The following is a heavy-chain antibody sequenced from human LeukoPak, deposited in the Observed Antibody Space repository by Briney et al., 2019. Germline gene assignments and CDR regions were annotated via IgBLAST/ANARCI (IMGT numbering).Heavy chain of an antibody. J-gene: IGHJ3*02. V-gene: IGHV4-61*02. Sequence: SETLSLTCTVSGGSISSGSYYWSWIRQPAGKGLEWIGRIYTSGSTNYNPSLKSRVTISVDTSKNQFSLKLSSVTAADTAVYYCARETYYYDSSGYESGVGTFDIWGQGTMVTVSS. CDR1: GGSISSGSYY. CDR3: ARETYYYDSSGYESGVGTFDI. D-gene: IGHD3-22*01. CDR2: IYTSGST.